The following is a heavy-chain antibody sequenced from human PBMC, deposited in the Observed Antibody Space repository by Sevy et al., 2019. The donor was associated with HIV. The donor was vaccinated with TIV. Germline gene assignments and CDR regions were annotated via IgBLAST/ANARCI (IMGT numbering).Heavy chain of an antibody. Sequence: GGSLRLSCAASGFIFSDYYMSWIRQAPGKGLEWVSYISSSGSTIYYADSVKDRFTISRDKAKKSGHLQINSLRAEDTAVYYCARGGDWNQAFFHHWGQGTLVTVSS. V-gene: IGHV3-11*01. D-gene: IGHD1-1*01. CDR2: ISSSGSTI. CDR1: GFIFSDYY. J-gene: IGHJ1*01. CDR3: ARGGDWNQAFFHH.